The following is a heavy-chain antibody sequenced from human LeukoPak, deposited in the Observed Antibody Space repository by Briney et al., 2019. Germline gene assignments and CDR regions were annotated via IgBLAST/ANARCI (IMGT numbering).Heavy chain of an antibody. V-gene: IGHV3-23*01. D-gene: IGHD2-2*01. CDR3: AHTNADYCSSTNCYWYNWSKGPYDAFDI. CDR1: GFTFSSYA. J-gene: IGHJ3*02. CDR2: ISGSGGST. Sequence: GGSLRLSCAASGFTFSSYAMSWVRQAPGKGLEWVSAISGSGGSTYYADSVKGRFTISRDNSKNTLYLQMNSLRAEDTAVYYCAHTNADYCSSTNCYWYNWSKGPYDAFDIWGQGTMVTVSS.